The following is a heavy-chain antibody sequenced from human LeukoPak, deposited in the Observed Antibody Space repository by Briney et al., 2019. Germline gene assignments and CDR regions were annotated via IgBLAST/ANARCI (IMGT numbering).Heavy chain of an antibody. CDR2: IYSGGST. CDR3: ARSPHYFYGMDV. Sequence: PGGSLRLSCAASGFTVSSNYMSWVRQAPGKGLEWVSLIYSGGSTYYADSVKGRFTISRDNSKNTLYLQMNSLRAEDTAVYYCARSPHYFYGMDVWGQGNTVTVS. V-gene: IGHV3-66*01. J-gene: IGHJ6*02. CDR1: GFTVSSNY.